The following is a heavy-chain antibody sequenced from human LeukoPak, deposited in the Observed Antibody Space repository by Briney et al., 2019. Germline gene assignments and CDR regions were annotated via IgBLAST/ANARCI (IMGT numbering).Heavy chain of an antibody. J-gene: IGHJ4*02. Sequence: SETLSLTCAVYGGSFSCYYWSWIRQPPGKGLEGIGEINHSGSTNYNPSLKSRVAISVDTSKNQFSLKLSSVTAADTAVYYCARGPGSGSYYGYWGQGTLVTVSS. D-gene: IGHD3-10*01. CDR3: ARGPGSGSYYGY. V-gene: IGHV4-34*01. CDR2: INHSGST. CDR1: GGSFSCYY.